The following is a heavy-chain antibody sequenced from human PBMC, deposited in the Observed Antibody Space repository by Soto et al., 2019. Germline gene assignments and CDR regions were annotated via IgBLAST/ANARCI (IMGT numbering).Heavy chain of an antibody. J-gene: IGHJ6*02. Sequence: GGSLRLYCSASGFTFSDSYMNWIRQAPGKGLEWISYISTSGSATYYADSVKGRFTISRDNAKNSLFLQMNSLRAEDTAVYYCASYSSSWYSAYYGMDVWGQGTTVTVS. CDR1: GFTFSDSY. CDR2: ISTSGSAT. CDR3: ASYSSSWYSAYYGMDV. D-gene: IGHD6-13*01. V-gene: IGHV3-11*01.